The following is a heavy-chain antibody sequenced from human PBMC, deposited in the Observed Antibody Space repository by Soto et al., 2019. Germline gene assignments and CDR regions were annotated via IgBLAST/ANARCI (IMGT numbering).Heavy chain of an antibody. CDR1: GFTFSSYA. Sequence: EVQLLESGGGLVQPGGSLRLSCAASGFTFSSYAMSWVRQAPGKGLEWVSAISGSGGSTYYADSVKGRFTISRDNSKNTLYLQMNSLRAEDTAVYYCAKVFLGYFIAAAGRSVRGMDVWGQGTTVTVSS. CDR2: ISGSGGST. CDR3: AKVFLGYFIAAAGRSVRGMDV. V-gene: IGHV3-23*01. D-gene: IGHD6-13*01. J-gene: IGHJ6*02.